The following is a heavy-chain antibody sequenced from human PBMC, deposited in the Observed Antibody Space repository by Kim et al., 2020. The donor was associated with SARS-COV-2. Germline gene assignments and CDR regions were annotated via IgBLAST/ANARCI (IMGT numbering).Heavy chain of an antibody. CDR1: GGSISDYY. D-gene: IGHD6-19*01. V-gene: IGHV4-59*08. J-gene: IGHJ4*02. CDR2: IYYTGST. CDR3: ARHGRSSGWYGGLAY. Sequence: SETLSLTCTVSGGSISDYYWSWIRQPPGKGLEWIGYIYYTGSTIYNPSLKNRITMSVDTSKNNLSLKLTSVTAADTAVYYCARHGRSSGWYGGLAYWGQGTLVTVSS.